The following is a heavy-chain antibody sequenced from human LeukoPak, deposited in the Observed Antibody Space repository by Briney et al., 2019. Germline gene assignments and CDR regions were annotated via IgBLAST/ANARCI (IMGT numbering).Heavy chain of an antibody. J-gene: IGHJ4*02. CDR3: ARGYYAYFDY. CDR1: GVTFSSYA. D-gene: IGHD3-10*01. V-gene: IGHV1-8*03. Sequence: ASVKVSCKASGVTFSSYAINWVRQATGQGLEWMGWMNPNSGNTGYAQKFQGRVTITRNTSISTAYMELSSLRSEDTAVYYCARGYYAYFDYWGQGTLVAVSS. CDR2: MNPNSGNT.